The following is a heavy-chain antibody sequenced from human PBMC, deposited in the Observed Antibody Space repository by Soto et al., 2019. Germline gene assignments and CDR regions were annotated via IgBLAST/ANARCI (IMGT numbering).Heavy chain of an antibody. CDR1: VDSITTGD. D-gene: IGHD6-13*01. CDR3: ARYSNNWFQTEGMDV. Sequence: SETLSLTCTVSVDSITTGDWSWIRQPAGKGLEWIGRIDASGNTNYNPSLNSRVTMSIDTSKKQFSLKLTSVTAADTAIYYCARYSNNWFQTEGMDVWGQGTTVTVSS. V-gene: IGHV4-4*07. J-gene: IGHJ6*02. CDR2: IDASGNT.